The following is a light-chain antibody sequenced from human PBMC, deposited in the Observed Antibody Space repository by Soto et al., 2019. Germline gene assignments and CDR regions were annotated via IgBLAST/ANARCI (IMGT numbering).Light chain of an antibody. CDR2: AAS. CDR1: QSISIY. Sequence: DVQMTQSPSSLSASVGDRVTITCRTSQSISIYLNWYQQKVGKDPKLLIYAASSLQRGVPSRFRGSGSGTDFPPTISSLQPEDFATYYCQQRYSTPRTFGQGTKREIK. J-gene: IGKJ2*02. V-gene: IGKV1-39*01. CDR3: QQRYSTPRT.